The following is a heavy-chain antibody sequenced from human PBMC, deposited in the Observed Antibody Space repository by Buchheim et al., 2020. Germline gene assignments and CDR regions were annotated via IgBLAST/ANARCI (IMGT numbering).Heavy chain of an antibody. D-gene: IGHD6-13*01. CDR3: AKDPSGVRDDGYYGMDV. J-gene: IGHJ6*02. Sequence: EVHLVESGGGLVQPGGSLRLSCAASGFSFSSYWMHWVRQAPGKGLMWVSRVNGDGSSTTYADSVKGRFTVSRDSSKNTLYLQMDSLRPEDTAMYYCAKDPSGVRDDGYYGMDVWGQGTT. CDR2: VNGDGSST. CDR1: GFSFSSYW. V-gene: IGHV3-74*01.